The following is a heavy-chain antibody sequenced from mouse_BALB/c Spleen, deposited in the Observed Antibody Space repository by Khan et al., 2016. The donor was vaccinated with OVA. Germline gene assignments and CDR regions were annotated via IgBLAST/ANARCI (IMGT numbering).Heavy chain of an antibody. V-gene: IGHV1S29*02. CDR2: IDPYNGDT. D-gene: IGHD1-1*02. CDR1: GYTFIDYN. CDR3: ARSHYFDGGHYWYFVV. Sequence: EVQLQQSGPELVKPGASVKISCKASGYTFIDYNIHWLKQSHGKSLEWIGYIDPYNGDTAYNQKFKSKATLTVDTSSSTAYMELRSLTSEDSTVYYCARSHYFDGGHYWYFVVWGAGTTVTVSS. J-gene: IGHJ1*01.